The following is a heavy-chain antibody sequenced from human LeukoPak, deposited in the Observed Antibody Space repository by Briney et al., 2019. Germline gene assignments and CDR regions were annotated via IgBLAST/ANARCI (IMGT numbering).Heavy chain of an antibody. Sequence: PGGSLRLSCAASGFTFSSYAMSWVRQAPGKGLEWVSAISGSGGSTYYADSVKGRFTISRDNSKNTLYLQMNSLRAEDTAVYYCAKAMVRGLNYGMDVWGQGTTVTVSS. CDR2: ISGSGGST. D-gene: IGHD3-10*01. CDR3: AKAMVRGLNYGMDV. V-gene: IGHV3-23*01. J-gene: IGHJ6*02. CDR1: GFTFSSYA.